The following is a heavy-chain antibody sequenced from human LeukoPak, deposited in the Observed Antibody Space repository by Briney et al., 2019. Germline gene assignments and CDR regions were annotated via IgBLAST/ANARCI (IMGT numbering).Heavy chain of an antibody. CDR1: GFTFSSYE. CDR3: ARGNYGSGSYDFDY. V-gene: IGHV3-21*01. D-gene: IGHD3-10*01. CDR2: ISSSSSYI. Sequence: GGSLRLSCAASGFTFSSYEMNWVRQAPGKGLEWVSSISSSSSYIHYADSVKGRFTISRDNAKNSLYLQMNSLRAEDTAVYYCARGNYGSGSYDFDYWGQGTLVTVSS. J-gene: IGHJ4*02.